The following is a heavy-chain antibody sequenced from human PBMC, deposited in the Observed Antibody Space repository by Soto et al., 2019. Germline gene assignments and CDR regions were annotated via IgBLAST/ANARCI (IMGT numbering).Heavy chain of an antibody. D-gene: IGHD3-16*01. Sequence: ASVKVSCKASGGTFSSYAISWVRQAPGQGLEWMGGIIPIFGTANYAQKFQGRVTITADESTSTAFLQMNSLKTDDTAVYYCVKGGEDITSPYGMDVWGQGTTVTVSS. V-gene: IGHV1-69*13. CDR2: IIPIFGTA. CDR3: VKGGEDITSPYGMDV. J-gene: IGHJ6*02. CDR1: GGTFSSYA.